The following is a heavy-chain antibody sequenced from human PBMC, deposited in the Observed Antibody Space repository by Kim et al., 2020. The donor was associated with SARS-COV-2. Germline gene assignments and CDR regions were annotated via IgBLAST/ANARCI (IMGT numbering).Heavy chain of an antibody. CDR3: ARDLSRDSNLDY. D-gene: IGHD4-4*01. V-gene: IGHV3-33*01. CDR2: IWYDGSNK. CDR1: GFTFSSYG. Sequence: GGSLRLSCAASGFTFSSYGMHWVRQAPGKGLEWVAVIWYDGSNKYYADSVKGRFTISRDNSKNTLYLQMNSLRAEDTAVYYCARDLSRDSNLDYWGQGTLVTVSS. J-gene: IGHJ4*02.